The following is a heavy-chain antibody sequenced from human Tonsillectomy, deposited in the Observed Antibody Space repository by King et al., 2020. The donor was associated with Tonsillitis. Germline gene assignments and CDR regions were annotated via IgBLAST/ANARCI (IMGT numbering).Heavy chain of an antibody. CDR2: IYWNDDK. CDR3: AKLLVGEPRDDPFDI. Sequence: ITLKESGPTLVKPTQTLTLTCTFSGFSLSTSGVGVGWIRQPPGKALEWLALIYWNDDKRYSPSLKSRLTITKDTSKNQVVLTMTNIDPVDTATYYCAKLLVGEPRDDPFDIWGQGRMVSVSS. J-gene: IGHJ3*02. D-gene: IGHD1-14*01. V-gene: IGHV2-5*01. CDR1: GFSLSTSGVG.